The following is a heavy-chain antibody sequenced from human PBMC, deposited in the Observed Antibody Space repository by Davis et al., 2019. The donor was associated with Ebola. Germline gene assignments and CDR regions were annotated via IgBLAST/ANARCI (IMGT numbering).Heavy chain of an antibody. D-gene: IGHD6-6*01. CDR1: GFTFSGSA. CDR3: TSAIAARPEADY. Sequence: GESLKISCAASGFTFSGSAMHWVRQASGKGLEWVGRIRSKANSYSTAYAASLKGRFTISRDDSKNTAYLQMNSLKTEDTAVYYCTSAIAARPEADYWGQGTLVTVSS. V-gene: IGHV3-73*01. J-gene: IGHJ4*02. CDR2: IRSKANSYST.